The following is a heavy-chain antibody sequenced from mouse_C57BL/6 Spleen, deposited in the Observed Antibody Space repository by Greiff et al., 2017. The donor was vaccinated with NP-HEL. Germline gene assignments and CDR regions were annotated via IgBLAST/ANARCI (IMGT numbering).Heavy chain of an antibody. V-gene: IGHV5-16*01. D-gene: IGHD2-10*02. CDR3: ARAEYGNYYAMDY. CDR2: INYDGSST. Sequence: EVKVVESEGGLVQPGSSMKLSCTASGFTFSDYYMAWVRQVPEKGLEWVANINYDGSSTYYLDSLKSRFIISRDNAKNILYLQMSSLKSEDTATYYCARAEYGNYYAMDYWGQGTSVTVSS. CDR1: GFTFSDYY. J-gene: IGHJ4*01.